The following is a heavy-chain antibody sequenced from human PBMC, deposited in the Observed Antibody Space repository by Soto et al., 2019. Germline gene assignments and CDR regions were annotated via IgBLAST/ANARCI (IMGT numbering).Heavy chain of an antibody. V-gene: IGHV3-48*02. J-gene: IGHJ4*02. Sequence: GGSLRLSCAASGLAFSRYSMNWVRQAPGKGLEWVAYISSSGSIISYPDSVKGRFTISRDNDKNSLYLQMNSLREEDTAVYFCAREGLYDSSGYYPYYFDYWGLGTLVAVSS. CDR1: GLAFSRYS. CDR3: AREGLYDSSGYYPYYFDY. CDR2: ISSSGSII. D-gene: IGHD3-22*01.